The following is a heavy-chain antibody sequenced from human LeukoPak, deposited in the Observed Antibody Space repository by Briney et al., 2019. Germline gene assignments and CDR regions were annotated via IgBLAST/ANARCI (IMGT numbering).Heavy chain of an antibody. J-gene: IGHJ3*02. Sequence: HPGGSLRLSCAASGFSFSFYWMHWVRQAPGKGPVWVSRIKTDGSIADYADSVKGRFTISRDNAKNTLYLQMNSLRAEDTAVYYCARDLFRFDEFRGCFDIWGQGTMVAVSS. V-gene: IGHV3-74*01. CDR3: ARDLFRFDEFRGCFDI. CDR1: GFSFSFYW. D-gene: IGHD3-10*01. CDR2: IKTDGSIA.